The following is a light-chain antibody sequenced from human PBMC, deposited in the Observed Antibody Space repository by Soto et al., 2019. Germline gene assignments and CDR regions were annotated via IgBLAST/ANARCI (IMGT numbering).Light chain of an antibody. CDR3: CSYAGSSPVL. CDR1: SSDVGGYNY. J-gene: IGLJ2*01. V-gene: IGLV2-11*01. CDR2: DVS. Sequence: QSALTQPRSVSGSPGQSVTISCTGTSSDVGGYNYVSWYQEHPGKAPKLMIYDVSKRPSGVPDRFSGFKSGNTASLTISGLQAEDEADYYCCSYAGSSPVLFGGGTKLTVL.